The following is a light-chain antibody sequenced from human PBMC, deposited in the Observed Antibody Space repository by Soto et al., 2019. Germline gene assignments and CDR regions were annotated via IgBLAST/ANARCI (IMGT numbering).Light chain of an antibody. J-gene: IGKJ1*01. CDR1: HSVSSSY. Sequence: EIVLTQSPGTLSLSPGERATLSCRASHSVSSSYLAWYQQKPGQAPRLLIYGTSSRATGIPDRFSASGSGTDFTLTISRLEPEDFAVYYCQQYGSSGTFGQGTKVEIK. CDR2: GTS. CDR3: QQYGSSGT. V-gene: IGKV3-20*01.